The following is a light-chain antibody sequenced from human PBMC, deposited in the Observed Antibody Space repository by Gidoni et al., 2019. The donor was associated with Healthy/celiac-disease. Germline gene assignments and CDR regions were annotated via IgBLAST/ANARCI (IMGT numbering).Light chain of an antibody. CDR1: QAINSN. V-gene: IGKV3-15*01. CDR3: HQYRNWPSLT. CDR2: GAS. J-gene: IGKJ4*01. Sequence: EVVMTQSPAIVSVSPGDTATLSCRASQAINSNLAWYQQRPGQAPRLLIYGASTRATGIPARFSGSGSGTEFTLTISSLQFEDFAVYYCHQYRNWPSLTFGGGTKVDLK.